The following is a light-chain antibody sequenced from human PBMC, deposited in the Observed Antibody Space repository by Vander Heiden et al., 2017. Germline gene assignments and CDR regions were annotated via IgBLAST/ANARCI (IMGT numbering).Light chain of an antibody. CDR1: QSISSW. CDR2: KAS. CDR3: QQDNSSPIT. J-gene: IGKJ5*01. Sequence: DIQMTQSPSTLSTSVGYRVTITCRASQSISSWLAWYQQKPGKAPKLLIYKASSLESGVPSRFSGSGSGTEFTLTISSLQPDDFATYYCQQDNSSPITLGQGTLLEIK. V-gene: IGKV1-5*03.